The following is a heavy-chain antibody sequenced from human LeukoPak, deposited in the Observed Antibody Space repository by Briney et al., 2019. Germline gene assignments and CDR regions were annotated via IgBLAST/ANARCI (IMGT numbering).Heavy chain of an antibody. Sequence: GGSLRLSCAASGFTFSSYGMHWVRQAPGKGLEGVAFIRYDGSNKYYADSVKGRFTISRDNSKNTLYLQMNSLRAEDTAVYYCATVYCSSTSCYGDLDYWGQGTLVTVSS. CDR2: IRYDGSNK. V-gene: IGHV3-30*02. CDR1: GFTFSSYG. J-gene: IGHJ4*02. D-gene: IGHD2-2*01. CDR3: ATVYCSSTSCYGDLDY.